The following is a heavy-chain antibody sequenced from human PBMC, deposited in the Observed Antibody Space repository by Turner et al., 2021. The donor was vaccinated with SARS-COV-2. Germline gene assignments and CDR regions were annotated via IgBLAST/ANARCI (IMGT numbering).Heavy chain of an antibody. V-gene: IGHV1-69*02. Sequence: VQLVLSGAEVKKLGSSLKVSCKASGGTLSSYTISWVLQAPGQGLEWMGRIIPILGITNYAQKFQGRVTISAEKSTSTAYMDLNSLRSEDTAVYYCASRWFGELPFDYWGQGTLVTVSS. CDR2: IIPILGIT. CDR3: ASRWFGELPFDY. D-gene: IGHD3-10*01. CDR1: GGTLSSYT. J-gene: IGHJ4*02.